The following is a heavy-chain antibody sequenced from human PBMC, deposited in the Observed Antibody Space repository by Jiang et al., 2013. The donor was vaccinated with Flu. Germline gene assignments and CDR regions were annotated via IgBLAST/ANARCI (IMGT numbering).Heavy chain of an antibody. CDR3: ARIPTSTLGDWGDAFDI. CDR2: TYYRSKWYN. Sequence: QTLSLTCAISGDSVSSNSAAWNWIRQSPSRGLEWLGRTYYRSKWYNDYAVSVKSRITINPDTSKNQFSLQLNSVTPEDTAVYYCARIPTSTLGDWGDAFDIWGQGTMVTVSS. V-gene: IGHV6-1*01. CDR1: GDSVSSNSAA. D-gene: IGHD7-27*01. J-gene: IGHJ3*02.